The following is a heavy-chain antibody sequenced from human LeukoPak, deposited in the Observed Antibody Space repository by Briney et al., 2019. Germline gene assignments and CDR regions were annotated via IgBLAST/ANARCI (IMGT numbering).Heavy chain of an antibody. J-gene: IGHJ4*02. D-gene: IGHD6-13*01. Sequence: GGPLRLSCAASGFTFSSFGMHWVRQSPGKGLEWVAVIWYDGSTKVYADSVKGRFTISRDNSKNTLYLQVNSLRAEDTAVYYCARDRYSSRWSVFEYWGQGALVTVSS. CDR2: IWYDGSTK. CDR1: GFTFSSFG. V-gene: IGHV3-33*01. CDR3: ARDRYSSRWSVFEY.